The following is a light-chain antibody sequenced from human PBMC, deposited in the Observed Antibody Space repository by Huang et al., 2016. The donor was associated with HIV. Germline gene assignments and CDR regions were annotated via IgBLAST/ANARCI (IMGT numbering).Light chain of an antibody. V-gene: IGKV1-39*01. Sequence: DIQMTQSPSSLSASVGDRVTITCRASQSISTYLNWYQQKPGKAPKLLIYAASSLQSGVPSRFSGSGSGTDFSLTISGLRPEDSATYHCLQSISSLITFGQGTRLDIK. CDR2: AAS. CDR3: LQSISSLIT. CDR1: QSISTY. J-gene: IGKJ5*01.